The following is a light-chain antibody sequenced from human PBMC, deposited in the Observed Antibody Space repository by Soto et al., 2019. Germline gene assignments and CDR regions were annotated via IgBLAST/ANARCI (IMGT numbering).Light chain of an antibody. V-gene: IGKV1-39*01. CDR2: AAS. CDR1: QSLSNY. Sequence: DLQMTQSPSSLSASVGDRVTITCRASQSLSNYLNWYQQKPGKAPKLLMYAASSLQSGVPSRFGGSGSGTDFTLTISSLQPEDFATYYCQQSYSTPRTFGQGTKVEIK. CDR3: QQSYSTPRT. J-gene: IGKJ1*01.